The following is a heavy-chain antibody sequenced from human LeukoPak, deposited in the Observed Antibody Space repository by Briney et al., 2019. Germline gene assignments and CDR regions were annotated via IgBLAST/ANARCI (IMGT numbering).Heavy chain of an antibody. CDR1: GFTFSSYA. V-gene: IGHV3-23*01. J-gene: IGHJ4*02. D-gene: IGHD1-1*01. CDR2: ISGSGGST. Sequence: GGSLRLSCAASGFTFSSYAMSWVRQAPGKGLEWVSAISGSGGSTYYADSVEGRFTISRDNSKNTLYLQMNSLRAEDTAVYYCAKDNGPTTGASWGQGTLVTVSS. CDR3: AKDNGPTTGAS.